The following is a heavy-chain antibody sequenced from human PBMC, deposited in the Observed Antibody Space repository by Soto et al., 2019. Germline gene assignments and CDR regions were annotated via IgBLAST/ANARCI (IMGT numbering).Heavy chain of an antibody. D-gene: IGHD5-12*01. CDR2: ISGSGDST. CDR1: GFTFSTYA. CDR3: ANESFINLRGYDSS. Sequence: EVQLLESGGGLVQPGGSLRLSCAASGFTFSTYAMIWVRQAPGKGLEWVSAISGSGDSTYYADSVKGRFTISRDNSKNTLYLQMSSLRAEDTAIYYCANESFINLRGYDSSCGQGTLVTVSS. J-gene: IGHJ5*02. V-gene: IGHV3-23*01.